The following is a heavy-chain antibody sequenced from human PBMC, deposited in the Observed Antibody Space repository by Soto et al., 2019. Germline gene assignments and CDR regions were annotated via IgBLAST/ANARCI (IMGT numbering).Heavy chain of an antibody. CDR1: GFSFNNNW. Sequence: HPWGSLRLSCAASGFSFNNNWMNWVRQAPGKGLEWVANIKKDGSEKNYVDSVKGRFTISRDNAKNSLYLQMNSLRAEDTAVYYCASDSSVAPFDYWGQGTLVTVPQ. D-gene: IGHD3-22*01. CDR3: ASDSSVAPFDY. V-gene: IGHV3-7*01. J-gene: IGHJ4*02. CDR2: IKKDGSEK.